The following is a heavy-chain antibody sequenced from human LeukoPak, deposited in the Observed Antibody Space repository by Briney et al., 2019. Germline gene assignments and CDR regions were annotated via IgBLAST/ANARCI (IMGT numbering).Heavy chain of an antibody. V-gene: IGHV3-23*01. CDR3: AKPSIPLTYDYDSSGYYEGYYFDY. CDR2: ISGSDGSP. CDR1: GFTFSSYA. J-gene: IGHJ4*02. Sequence: PGGSLRLSCAVSGFTFSSYAMGWGRQAPGKGLEWVSSISGSDGSPYYADAVKGRFTISRDNSKNTLYLQMNSLRAEDTAVYYCAKPSIPLTYDYDSSGYYEGYYFDYWGQGTLVTVSS. D-gene: IGHD3-22*01.